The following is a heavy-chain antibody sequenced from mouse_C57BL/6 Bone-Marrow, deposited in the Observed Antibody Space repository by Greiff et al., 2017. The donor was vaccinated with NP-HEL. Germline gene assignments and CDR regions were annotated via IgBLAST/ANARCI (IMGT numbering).Heavy chain of an antibody. V-gene: IGHV1-76*01. CDR1: GYTFTDYY. J-gene: IGHJ4*01. CDR2: IYPGSGNT. CDR3: AVYSNYEDAMDY. Sequence: VQLQQSGAELVRPGASVKLSCKASGYTFTDYYINWVKQRPGQGLEWIARIYPGSGNTYYNEKFKGKATLTAEKSSSTAYMQLSSLTSEDSAVYYCAVYSNYEDAMDYWGQGTSVTVSS. D-gene: IGHD2-5*01.